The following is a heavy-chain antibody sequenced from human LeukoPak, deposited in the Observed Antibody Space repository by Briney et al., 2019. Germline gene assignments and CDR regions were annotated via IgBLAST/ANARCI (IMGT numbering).Heavy chain of an antibody. CDR2: IYHSGST. D-gene: IGHD5-18*01. CDR1: GGSISSNNW. CDR3: ATLPLYSCNKPVDY. J-gene: IGHJ4*02. Sequence: PSETLCLTCAVSGGSISSNNWWNWVRQPPGKGLEWIGEIYHSGSTNYNPSLKSRVTISVDKSKNQFSLRLSSVTAADTAVYFCATLPLYSCNKPVDYWGQGTLVTVSS. V-gene: IGHV4-4*02.